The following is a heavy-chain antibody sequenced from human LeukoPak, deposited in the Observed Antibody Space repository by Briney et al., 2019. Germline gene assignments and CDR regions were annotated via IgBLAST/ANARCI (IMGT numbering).Heavy chain of an antibody. Sequence: PGGSLRLSCAASGFTVSSNYMSWVRQAPGKGLERVSVIYSGGSTYYADSVKGRFTISRHNSKNTLYLQMNSLRAEDTAVYYCAREGAAGAFDYWGQGTLVTVSS. CDR3: AREGAAGAFDY. V-gene: IGHV3-53*04. D-gene: IGHD6-13*01. CDR1: GFTVSSNY. CDR2: IYSGGST. J-gene: IGHJ4*02.